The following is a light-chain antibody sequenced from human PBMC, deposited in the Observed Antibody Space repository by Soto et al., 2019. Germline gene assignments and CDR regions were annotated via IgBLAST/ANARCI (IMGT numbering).Light chain of an antibody. V-gene: IGKV1-5*01. J-gene: IGKJ1*01. CDR3: QQYNSYWT. Sequence: DIQMTQSPSSVSASVGDGVTITCRASQGISSWLAWYQRKPGKAPKLLIHDASTLESGIPSRFSGSGSGTEFTLTISSLQPDDFATYYCQQYNSYWTFGQGTKVDIK. CDR1: QGISSW. CDR2: DAS.